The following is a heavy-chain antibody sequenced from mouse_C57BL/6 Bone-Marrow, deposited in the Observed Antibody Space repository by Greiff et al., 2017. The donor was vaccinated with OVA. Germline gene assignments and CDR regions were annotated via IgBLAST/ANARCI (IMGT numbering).Heavy chain of an antibody. CDR2: IRNKASGYTT. CDR1: GFTFTDYY. CDR3: ETSVDYSDRHYAMDV. Sequence: EVQGVESGGGLVQPGGSLSLSCAASGFTFTDYYMSWVRQPPGKELEWLGFIRNKASGYTTEYSASVKGRFTISRDNSQIILYLPMNALRAEDSATSYCETSVDYSDRHYAMDVWGTGTTVTVSS. V-gene: IGHV7-3*01. D-gene: IGHD2-13*01. J-gene: IGHJ4*01.